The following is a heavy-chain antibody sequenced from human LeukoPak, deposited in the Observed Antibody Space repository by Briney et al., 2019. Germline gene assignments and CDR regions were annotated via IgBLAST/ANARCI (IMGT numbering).Heavy chain of an antibody. Sequence: PSETLSLTCAVYGGSFSGYYWSWIRQPAGKGLEWIGRIYTSGSTNYNPSLKSRVTMSVDTSKNQFSLKLSSVTAADTAVYYCARDSSGLKGYYYYMDVWGKGTTVTISS. CDR1: GGSFSGYY. CDR3: ARDSSGLKGYYYYMDV. V-gene: IGHV4-59*10. D-gene: IGHD6-19*01. J-gene: IGHJ6*03. CDR2: IYTSGST.